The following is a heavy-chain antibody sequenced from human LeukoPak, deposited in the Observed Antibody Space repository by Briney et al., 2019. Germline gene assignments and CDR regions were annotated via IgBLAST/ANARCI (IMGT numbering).Heavy chain of an antibody. D-gene: IGHD6-19*01. Sequence: GGSVRLSCAASGFTFSSYWMSWVRQAPGKGLEWVANIKQDGSEKYYVDSVKGRFTISRDNAKNSLYLQMNSLRAEDTAVYYCARDPTPSAVTYSSGWYEPYNWFDPWGQGTLVTVSS. CDR1: GFTFSSYW. V-gene: IGHV3-7*01. J-gene: IGHJ5*02. CDR3: ARDPTPSAVTYSSGWYEPYNWFDP. CDR2: IKQDGSEK.